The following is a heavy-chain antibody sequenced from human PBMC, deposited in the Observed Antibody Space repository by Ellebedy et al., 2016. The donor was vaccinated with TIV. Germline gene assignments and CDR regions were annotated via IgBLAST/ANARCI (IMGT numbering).Heavy chain of an antibody. CDR2: IGGGDT. D-gene: IGHD1-26*01. CDR3: ASMGSSLFDY. J-gene: IGHJ4*02. Sequence: GGSLRLSCVASGFTFNIYAMTWVRQSPGRGLEWVSSIGGGDTYYADSVKGRFTISRDNAKNSLYLQMNSLRAEDTAVYYCASMGSSLFDYWGQGTLVTVSS. CDR1: GFTFNIYA. V-gene: IGHV3-21*01.